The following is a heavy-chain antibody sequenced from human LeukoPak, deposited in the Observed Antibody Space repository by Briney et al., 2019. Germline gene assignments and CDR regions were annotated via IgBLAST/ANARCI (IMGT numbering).Heavy chain of an antibody. V-gene: IGHV3-48*04. CDR3: ARLGTN. J-gene: IGHJ4*02. CDR1: GFTFSSYS. D-gene: IGHD3-16*01. Sequence: GGSLRLSCAASGFTFSSYSMNWVRQAPGKGLEWVSYISSSSSTIYYADSVKGRFTISRDNAKNTLYLQMNSLRAEDTAVYYCARLGTNWGQGTLVTVSS. CDR2: ISSSSSTI.